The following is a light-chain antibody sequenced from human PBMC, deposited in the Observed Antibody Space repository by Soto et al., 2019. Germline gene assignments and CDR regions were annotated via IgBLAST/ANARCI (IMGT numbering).Light chain of an antibody. Sequence: DIVLTQSPATLSLSPGERATLSCRASQSLRSSLAWYQQKPGQAPRLLIYDASTRATGIPARFSGSGSGTDFTLTISGLQSEDFAVYYCQQYNNWPQTFGQGTKVDI. V-gene: IGKV3-15*01. J-gene: IGKJ1*01. CDR3: QQYNNWPQT. CDR1: QSLRSS. CDR2: DAS.